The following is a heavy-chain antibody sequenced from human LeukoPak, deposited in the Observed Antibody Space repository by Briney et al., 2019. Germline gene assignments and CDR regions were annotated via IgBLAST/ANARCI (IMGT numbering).Heavy chain of an antibody. J-gene: IGHJ4*02. V-gene: IGHV3-74*01. CDR1: GFTFSSYW. CDR2: INSDGSTT. CDR3: ARAVYYYDSRGYYDYFDY. D-gene: IGHD3-22*01. Sequence: GGSLRLSCAASGFTFSSYWMHWVRQAPGKGLVWVSRINSDGSTTSYADSVKGRFTISRDDAKNTLYLQMNSLRAEDTAVYYCARAVYYYDSRGYYDYFDYWGQGTLVTVSS.